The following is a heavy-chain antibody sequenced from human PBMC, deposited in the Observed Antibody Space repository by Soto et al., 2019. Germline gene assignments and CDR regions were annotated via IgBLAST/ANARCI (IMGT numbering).Heavy chain of an antibody. CDR3: ARDLFRRSIAAAGPRVYGMDV. J-gene: IGHJ6*02. CDR1: GFTFSSYG. Sequence: LRLSCAASGFTFSSYGMHWVRQAPGKGLEWVAVIWYDGSNKYYADSVKGRFTISRDNSKNTLYLQMNSLRAEDTAVYYCARDLFRRSIAAAGPRVYGMDVWGQGTTVTVS. V-gene: IGHV3-33*01. D-gene: IGHD6-13*01. CDR2: IWYDGSNK.